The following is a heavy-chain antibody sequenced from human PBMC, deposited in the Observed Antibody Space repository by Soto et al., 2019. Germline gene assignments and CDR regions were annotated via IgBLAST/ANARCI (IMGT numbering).Heavy chain of an antibody. CDR1: GGTFSSYA. V-gene: IGHV1-69*06. CDR2: IIPIFGTA. Sequence: QVQLVQSGAEVKKPGSSVKVSCKASGGTFSSYAISWVRQAPGQGLEWMGGIIPIFGTANYAQKFQRRVTITADKSTSAAYMELSSLRSEDTAVYYCARVIRERFYYGMDVWGQGTTVTVSS. J-gene: IGHJ6*02. CDR3: ARVIRERFYYGMDV. D-gene: IGHD1-1*01.